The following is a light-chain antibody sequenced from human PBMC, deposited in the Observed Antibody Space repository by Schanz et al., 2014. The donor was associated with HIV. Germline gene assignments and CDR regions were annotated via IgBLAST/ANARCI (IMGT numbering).Light chain of an antibody. J-gene: IGKJ5*01. V-gene: IGKV3-15*01. CDR1: QSVSSY. Sequence: EIVLTQTPVTLSLSPGERATLSCRASQSVSSYLAWYQQKPGQAPRLLIYSASTRVTGIPARFSGSGSGTEFTLTISSLQSEDFAVYYCQQYNDWPPITFGQGTRLEIK. CDR2: SAS. CDR3: QQYNDWPPIT.